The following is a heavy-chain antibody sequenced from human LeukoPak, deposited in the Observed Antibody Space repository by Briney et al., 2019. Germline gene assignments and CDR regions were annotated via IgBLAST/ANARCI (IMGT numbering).Heavy chain of an antibody. V-gene: IGHV3-23*01. CDR1: GFTFSSYA. Sequence: GGSLRLSCAASGFTFSSYAMSWVRQTPGKGLEWVSAISGSGGSTYYADSVKGRFTISRDNSKNTLYLQMNSLRAEDTAAYYCAKPNSGWYGIFDYWGQGTLVTVSS. CDR3: AKPNSGWYGIFDY. J-gene: IGHJ4*02. CDR2: ISGSGGST. D-gene: IGHD6-19*01.